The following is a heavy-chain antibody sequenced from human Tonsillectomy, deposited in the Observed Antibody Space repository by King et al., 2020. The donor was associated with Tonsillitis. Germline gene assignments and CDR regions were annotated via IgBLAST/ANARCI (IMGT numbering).Heavy chain of an antibody. Sequence: VQLQESGPGLVKPSQTLSLTCTVSGGSISRGGYYWSWIRQHPGKGLEWIGYIYYSGSTYYNPSLKSRVTISVDTSKNQFSLKLSSVTAADTAVYYCAGVPAEGLLYYYYYMDVWGKGTTVTVSS. D-gene: IGHD2-2*01. J-gene: IGHJ6*03. CDR1: GGSISRGGYY. CDR2: IYYSGST. V-gene: IGHV4-31*03. CDR3: AGVPAEGLLYYYYYMDV.